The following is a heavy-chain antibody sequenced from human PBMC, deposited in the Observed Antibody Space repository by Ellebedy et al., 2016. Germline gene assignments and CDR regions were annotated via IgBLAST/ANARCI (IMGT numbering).Heavy chain of an antibody. J-gene: IGHJ6*02. CDR1: GFTFSSYA. CDR3: AKNSSSAFSMFNDGMDV. Sequence: ESLKISCAASGFTFSSYAMNWVRQAPGKGLEWVSAISGSGGGTYYADSVKGRFTISRDNSKNTLYLQMNSLRVEDTAVYYCAKNSSSAFSMFNDGMDVWGQGTTVTVSS. CDR2: ISGSGGGT. D-gene: IGHD6-19*01. V-gene: IGHV3-23*01.